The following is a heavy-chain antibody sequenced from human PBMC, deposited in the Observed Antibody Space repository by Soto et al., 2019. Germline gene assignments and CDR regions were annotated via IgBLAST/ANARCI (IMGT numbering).Heavy chain of an antibody. D-gene: IGHD2-21*02. J-gene: IGHJ4*02. CDR2: VNPSGGHT. Sequence: QVQLMQSGAEVKKPGASVKVSCKASGDTFTDYYIHWVRQAPGQGLEWMGTVNPSGGHTTYAQHFLGRVTMTRDTSTSTLYMELTSQTSDDTAIYYCARGGHVVVVTAALHYWGQGTLVTVSS. CDR1: GDTFTDYY. V-gene: IGHV1-46*01. CDR3: ARGGHVVVVTAALHY.